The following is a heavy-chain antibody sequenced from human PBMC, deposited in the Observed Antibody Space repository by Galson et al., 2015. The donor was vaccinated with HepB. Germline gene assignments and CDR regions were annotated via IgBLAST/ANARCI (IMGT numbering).Heavy chain of an antibody. V-gene: IGHV3-23*01. Sequence: SLRLSCAASGFAFHSHAMSWVRQAPGRGLEWISGIMASGDSTFYGDSVKGRFTVSRDNANNMLYLQMDSLRAEDAGLYFCAKGYGLFDSWGPGILVTVSS. D-gene: IGHD5-18*01. CDR1: GFAFHSHA. J-gene: IGHJ5*01. CDR2: IMASGDST. CDR3: AKGYGLFDS.